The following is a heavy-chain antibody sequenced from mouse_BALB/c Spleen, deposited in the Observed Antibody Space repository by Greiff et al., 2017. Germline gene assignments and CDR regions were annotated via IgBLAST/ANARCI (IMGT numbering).Heavy chain of an antibody. J-gene: IGHJ2*01. CDR1: GFTFSSFG. Sequence: EVQLVESGGGLVQPGGSRKLSCAASGFTFSSFGMHWVRQAPEKGLEWVAYISSGSSTIYYADTVKGRFTLSRDNPKNTLFLQMTSLRSEDTAMYYCARTPTYYGSYYCDYWGQGTTLTVSS. CDR2: ISSGSSTI. V-gene: IGHV5-17*02. D-gene: IGHD1-1*01. CDR3: ARTPTYYGSYYCDY.